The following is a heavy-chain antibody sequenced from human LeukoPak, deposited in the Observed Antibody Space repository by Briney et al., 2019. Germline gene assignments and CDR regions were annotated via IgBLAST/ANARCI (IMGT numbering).Heavy chain of an antibody. J-gene: IGHJ4*02. CDR1: GASISSYY. CDR3: ARHARKRLTSNWDF. CDR2: IHYSGST. Sequence: SETLSLTCTVSGASISSYYWSWIRQPPGKGLEWIGYIHYSGSTNYNPSLKSRVIISLDTSKNQFSLRLSSVTAADTAVYYCARHARKRLTSNWDFWGQGTLVTVSS. V-gene: IGHV4-59*08. D-gene: IGHD2-21*02.